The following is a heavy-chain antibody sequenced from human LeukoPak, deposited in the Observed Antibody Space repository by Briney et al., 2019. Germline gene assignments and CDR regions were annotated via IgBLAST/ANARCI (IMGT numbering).Heavy chain of an antibody. D-gene: IGHD6-13*01. CDR1: GFTFSDYY. Sequence: PGGSLRLSCVVSGFTFSDYYMSWIRQAPGKGLEWISYISSSSSYTNYADSVKGRFTISRDYAKNSLYLHMSSLRAEDTAIYYCARHMAAGVTFDYWGQGTLVTVSS. J-gene: IGHJ4*02. CDR3: ARHMAAGVTFDY. CDR2: ISSSSSYT. V-gene: IGHV3-11*06.